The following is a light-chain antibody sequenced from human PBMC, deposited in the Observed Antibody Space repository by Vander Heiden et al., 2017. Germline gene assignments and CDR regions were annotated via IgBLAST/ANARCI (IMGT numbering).Light chain of an antibody. CDR2: EDN. V-gene: IGLV6-57*01. J-gene: IGLJ2*01. CDR1: SGSIASNY. Sequence: NFMLTPPHPVSEAPGTTVTISCTRSSGSIASNYGQWYQQRPGSSPTTVIYEDNQRPSGVPDRFSGSIDSSFNSASLTISGLKTEDEADYYCQSYDSSNQDVVFGGGTKLTVL. CDR3: QSYDSSNQDVV.